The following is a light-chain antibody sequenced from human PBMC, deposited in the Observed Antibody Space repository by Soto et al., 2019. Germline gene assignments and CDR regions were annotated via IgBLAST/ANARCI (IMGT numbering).Light chain of an antibody. CDR3: CSYEAISTSVL. CDR2: EGS. CDR1: SSDIGSYNL. Sequence: QSALTQPASVSGSPGQSITISCTVTSSDIGSYNLVSWYQQYPGKAPQLLIYEGSRRPSVVSNRFSGSKAGNTASLTISGLQADDEADYYCCSYEAISTSVLFGGGTKLTVL. J-gene: IGLJ2*01. V-gene: IGLV2-23*01.